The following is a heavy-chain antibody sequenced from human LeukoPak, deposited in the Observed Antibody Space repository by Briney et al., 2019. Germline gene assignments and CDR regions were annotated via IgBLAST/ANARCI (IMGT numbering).Heavy chain of an antibody. D-gene: IGHD3-22*01. CDR3: ASLSSGAGFDV. V-gene: IGHV4-4*07. CDR2: LHASEST. Sequence: PSETLSLTCSVSGAYMSNYYWTWVRQSAAQGLEWIGRLHASESTIYNPSLKSRVTMSLDMSKDQLSLTLTSVTAADSAMYYCASLSSGAGFDVWGQGTVVTVSS. CDR1: GAYMSNYY. J-gene: IGHJ3*01.